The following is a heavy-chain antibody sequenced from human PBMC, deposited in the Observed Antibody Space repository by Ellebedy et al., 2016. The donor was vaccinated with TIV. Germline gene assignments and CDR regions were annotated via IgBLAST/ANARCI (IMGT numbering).Heavy chain of an antibody. Sequence: MPSETLSLTCSVSGGSVNSVRYYWAWIRQPPGKGLEWTGSVYHSGSPYFNPPFKSRVTLSADTSKNQFSLNLRTVTAADTAVYYCARIDPWQPIDDWGQGILVTVSS. V-gene: IGHV4-39*01. D-gene: IGHD2-21*01. CDR1: GGSVNSVRYY. CDR3: ARIDPWQPIDD. J-gene: IGHJ4*02. CDR2: VYHSGSP.